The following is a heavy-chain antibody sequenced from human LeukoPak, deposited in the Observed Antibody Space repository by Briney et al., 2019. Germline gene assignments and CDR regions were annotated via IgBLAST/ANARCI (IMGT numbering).Heavy chain of an antibody. D-gene: IGHD6-13*01. Sequence: ASVKVSCKAFGHSLTSYSMHWVRQAPGQGLEWMGIINPSGGSTSYAQKFQGRVTMTRDTSTSTAYMELSSLRSEDTAVYYCARGGGSSWYGEPFDPWGQGTLVTVSS. V-gene: IGHV1-46*01. CDR1: GHSLTSYS. CDR3: ARGGGSSWYGEPFDP. J-gene: IGHJ5*02. CDR2: INPSGGST.